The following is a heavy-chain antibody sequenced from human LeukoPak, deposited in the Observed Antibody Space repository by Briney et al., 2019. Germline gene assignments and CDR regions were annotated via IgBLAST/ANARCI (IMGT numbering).Heavy chain of an antibody. CDR3: ATCSGGSCYPDAFDI. J-gene: IGHJ3*02. V-gene: IGHV1-18*01. Sequence: ASVKVSCKASGYTFTSYGISWVRQAPGQGLDWMGWISAYNGNTNHAQKLQGRVTMATDTSTSTAYMELRSLRSDDTAVYYCATCSGGSCYPDAFDIWGQGTMVTVSS. D-gene: IGHD2-15*01. CDR2: ISAYNGNT. CDR1: GYTFTSYG.